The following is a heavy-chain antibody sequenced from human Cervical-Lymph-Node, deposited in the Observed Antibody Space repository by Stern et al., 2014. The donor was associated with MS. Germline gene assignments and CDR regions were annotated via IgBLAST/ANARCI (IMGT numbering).Heavy chain of an antibody. CDR2: INPNSGGT. D-gene: IGHD5-18*01. J-gene: IGHJ4*02. V-gene: IGHV1-2*06. CDR3: ARKAFILRGYSYGLAPDTPNFDY. CDR1: GYTFTGYY. Sequence: VQLVESGAEVKKPGASVKVSCKASGYTFTGYYMHWVRQAPGQGLEWMGRINPNSGGTNYAQKFQGRVTMTRDTSISTAYMELSRLRSDDTAVYYCARKAFILRGYSYGLAPDTPNFDYWGQGTLVTVSS.